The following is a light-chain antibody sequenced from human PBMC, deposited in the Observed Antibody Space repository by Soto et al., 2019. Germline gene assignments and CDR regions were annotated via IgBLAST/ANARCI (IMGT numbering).Light chain of an antibody. CDR3: QQYGSSPLT. Sequence: TQSPSILYAYVRDRVNITCGASKSVSSDYLAWYQQKPGQTPNVLMLRASSSATGILDRFIGSGSGTDFTLTISRLEPEDFAVYYCQQYGSSPLTFGGGTKVDI. CDR1: KSVSSDY. V-gene: IGKV3-20*01. J-gene: IGKJ4*01. CDR2: RAS.